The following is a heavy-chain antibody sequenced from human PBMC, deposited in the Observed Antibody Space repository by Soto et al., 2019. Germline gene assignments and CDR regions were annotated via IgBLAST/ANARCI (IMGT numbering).Heavy chain of an antibody. CDR1: GGSISSYY. V-gene: IGHV4-59*01. D-gene: IGHD4-4*01. CDR2: IYYSGST. CDR3: AIRTVTTKNGVDYYYMDF. Sequence: SETLSLTCTVSGGSISSYYWSWIRQPPGKGLEWIGYIYYSGSTNYNPSLKSRVTISVDTSKNQFSLKLSSVTAADTAVYYCAIRTVTTKNGVDYYYMDFWGKGTPVTVSS. J-gene: IGHJ6*03.